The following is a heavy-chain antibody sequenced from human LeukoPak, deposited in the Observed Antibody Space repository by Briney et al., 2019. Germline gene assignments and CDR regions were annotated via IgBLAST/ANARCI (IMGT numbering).Heavy chain of an antibody. J-gene: IGHJ5*02. CDR2: ITWDGGST. D-gene: IGHD5-12*01. Sequence: TGGSLRLSCAASGFTFYDYAMHWVRQAPGKGLQWVSLITWDGGSTYYADSVKGRFTISRDNGQKSLYLQMNSLRPEDTAFYYCAKDLTRAYSGYDLESWGQGTLVTVSS. CDR3: AKDLTRAYSGYDLES. CDR1: GFTFYDYA. V-gene: IGHV3-43D*03.